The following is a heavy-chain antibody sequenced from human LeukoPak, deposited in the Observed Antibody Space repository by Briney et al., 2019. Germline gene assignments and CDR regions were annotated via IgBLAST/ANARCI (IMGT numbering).Heavy chain of an antibody. V-gene: IGHV3-30*04. Sequence: GGSLRLSCAASGFTFRAYAMHWVRQAPGKGLEWLAVISNDGAIQYYADSVKGRFTNSRDNSRNIMNLQTDSLRPEDTALYYCARAMVRGVIPYWGQGTLVTVSS. CDR1: GFTFRAYA. CDR3: ARAMVRGVIPY. D-gene: IGHD3-10*01. J-gene: IGHJ4*02. CDR2: ISNDGAIQ.